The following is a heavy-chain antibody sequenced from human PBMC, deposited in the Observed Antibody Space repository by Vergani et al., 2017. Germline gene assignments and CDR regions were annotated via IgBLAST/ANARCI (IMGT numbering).Heavy chain of an antibody. Sequence: QVQLQQWGAGLLKPSETLSLTCAVYGGSFSGYYWSWTRQPPGKGLEWIGEINHSGSTNYNPSLKSRVTISVDTSKNQFSLKLSSVTAADTAVYYCARRSTPGAFDIWGQGTTVTVSS. J-gene: IGHJ3*02. V-gene: IGHV4-34*01. CDR1: GGSFSGYY. CDR2: INHSGST. CDR3: ARRSTPGAFDI. D-gene: IGHD2-15*01.